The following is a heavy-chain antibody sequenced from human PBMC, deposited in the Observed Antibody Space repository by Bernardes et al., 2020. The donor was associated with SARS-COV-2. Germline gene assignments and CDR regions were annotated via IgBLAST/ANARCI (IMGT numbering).Heavy chain of an antibody. CDR1: GGSISSSSYY. Sequence: SETLSLTCTVSGGSISSSSYYWGWIRQPPGKGLEWIGNIYYSGITYYNPSLKSRVTISIDTSKNQFSLKLNSVTAADTAVYYCARRLQYYFDYWGQGTLVTVSS. J-gene: IGHJ4*02. CDR2: IYYSGIT. V-gene: IGHV4-39*01. CDR3: ARRLQYYFDY.